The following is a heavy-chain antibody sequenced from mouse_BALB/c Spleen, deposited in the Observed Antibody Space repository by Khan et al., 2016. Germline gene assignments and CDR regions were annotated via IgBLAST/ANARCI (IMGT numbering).Heavy chain of an antibody. V-gene: IGHV5-12-1*01. J-gene: IGHJ2*01. CDR3: ARHGSYDGNRFDY. CDR1: GFAFSSYD. Sequence: EVELVESGGGLVKPGGSLKLSCAASGFAFSSYDMSWVRQTPEKRLEWVAYISSGGGSTYYPDTVKGRFTISRDNAKNTLYLQMSSLKSEDTAMYYCARHGSYDGNRFDYWGQGTTLTVSS. CDR2: ISSGGGST. D-gene: IGHD2-10*01.